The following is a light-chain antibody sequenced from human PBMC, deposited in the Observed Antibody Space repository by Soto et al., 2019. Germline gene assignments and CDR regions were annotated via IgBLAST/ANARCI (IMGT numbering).Light chain of an antibody. V-gene: IGLV2-14*01. CDR1: SSDVGGYNY. CDR2: EVS. J-gene: IGLJ1*01. CDR3: SSYTITSTYV. Sequence: QSALTQPASVSGSPGQSITISCTGTSSDVGGYNYVSWYQQHPGKAPKLMIYEVSDRPSGVSNRFSGSKSGNTASLTISGLQAEDEPDYYCSSYTITSTYVFGTGTKVTVL.